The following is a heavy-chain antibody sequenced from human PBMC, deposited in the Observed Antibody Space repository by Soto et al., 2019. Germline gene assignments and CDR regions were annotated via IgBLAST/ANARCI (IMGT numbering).Heavy chain of an antibody. J-gene: IGHJ3*01. CDR3: ARDDGQSRDIFDV. V-gene: IGHV1-2*02. CDR1: AYTFTDYY. Sequence: QVQLVQSGAEVKKPGASVTVSCKASAYTFTDYYVHWLRQSPGQGLEWMGWLNPNSAGTTYAEKFQGRVTMTSDTSINIVYMELSSLRSDDTAVYYCARDDGQSRDIFDVWGQGTMVTVSS. D-gene: IGHD2-15*01. CDR2: LNPNSAGT.